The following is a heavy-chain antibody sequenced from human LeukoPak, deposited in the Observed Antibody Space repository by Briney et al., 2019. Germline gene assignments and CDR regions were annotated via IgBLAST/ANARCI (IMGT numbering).Heavy chain of an antibody. D-gene: IGHD5-18*01. V-gene: IGHV4-4*02. J-gene: IGHJ4*02. CDR2: IYHSGST. Sequence: KPSGTLSLTCAVSGGSISSTNWWSLVRQPPGKGLEWIGEIYHSGSTNYNPPLKSRVTISVEKSKNQFSLKLNSVTAADTAVYYCASRGSTVTGLVKMFPFDYWGQGTLVTVSS. CDR3: ASRGSTVTGLVKMFPFDY. CDR1: GGSISSTNW.